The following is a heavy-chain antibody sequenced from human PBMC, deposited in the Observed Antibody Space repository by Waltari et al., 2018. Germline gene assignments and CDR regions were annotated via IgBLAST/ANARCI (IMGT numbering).Heavy chain of an antibody. CDR3: AREEYYGSGSVDY. CDR1: GFSFPTYT. J-gene: IGHJ4*02. Sequence: ELQLVESGGDLVQPGGSLRLSCAASGFSFPTYTMNWVRQAPGKGLGWVSCITGSGSTKFYGDAVKGRFTISRDNAKNSLYLQMDSLRVEDTAIYYCAREEYYGSGSVDYWGQGTLVTVSS. CDR2: ITGSGSTK. D-gene: IGHD3-10*01. V-gene: IGHV3-48*04.